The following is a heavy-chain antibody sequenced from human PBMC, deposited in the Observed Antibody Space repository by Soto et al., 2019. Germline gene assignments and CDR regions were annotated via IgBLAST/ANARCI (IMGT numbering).Heavy chain of an antibody. Sequence: GGSLRLSCAASGFTFSSYAMSWVRQAPGKGLEWVSAISGSGGSTYYADSVKGRFTISRDNSKNTLYLQMNSLRAEDTAVYYCAKKGSYYGSGSPGMEGYYYYMDVWGKGTTVTVSS. J-gene: IGHJ6*03. CDR3: AKKGSYYGSGSPGMEGYYYYMDV. V-gene: IGHV3-23*01. D-gene: IGHD3-10*01. CDR1: GFTFSSYA. CDR2: ISGSGGST.